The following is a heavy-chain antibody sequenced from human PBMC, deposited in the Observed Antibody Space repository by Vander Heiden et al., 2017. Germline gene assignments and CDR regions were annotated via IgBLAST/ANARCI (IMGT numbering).Heavy chain of an antibody. Sequence: EVQLLESGGGLVQPGGSLRLSCAASGFTFSSYGRSWGRQAPGKGLEWVSGISGSGGSTYNADSVKGRFSISRDNSKNTLHLQMNSLRAEDTAVYYCAKDLGLVGGTTVFDYWGQGTLVTVSS. D-gene: IGHD1-26*01. CDR2: ISGSGGST. CDR1: GFTFSSYG. CDR3: AKDLGLVGGTTVFDY. V-gene: IGHV3-23*01. J-gene: IGHJ4*02.